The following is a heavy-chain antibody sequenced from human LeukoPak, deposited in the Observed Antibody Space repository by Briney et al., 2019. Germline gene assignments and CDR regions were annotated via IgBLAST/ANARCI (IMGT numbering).Heavy chain of an antibody. V-gene: IGHV3-48*01. CDR1: GFIFSSYS. CDR3: AKEGIHMHYYYMDV. D-gene: IGHD6-13*01. J-gene: IGHJ6*03. Sequence: TGGSLSLSCAASGFIFSSYSMNWVRQAPGKGLEWVSYISSSSSAIYYADSVKGRFTISRDNSKNTLYLQMNSLRAEDTAVYYCAKEGIHMHYYYMDVWGKGTTVTVSS. CDR2: ISSSSSAI.